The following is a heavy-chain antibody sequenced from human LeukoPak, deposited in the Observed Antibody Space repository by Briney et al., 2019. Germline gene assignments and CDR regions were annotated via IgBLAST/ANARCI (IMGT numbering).Heavy chain of an antibody. CDR2: IYSGGST. V-gene: IGHV3-53*01. Sequence: GGSLRLSCAASGFTVGSNYMSWVRQAPGKGLEWVSVIYSGGSTYYADSVKGRFTISRDNSKNTLYLQMNSLRAEDTAVYYCARFDYDSSGIDYWGQGTLVTVSS. J-gene: IGHJ4*02. CDR1: GFTVGSNY. CDR3: ARFDYDSSGIDY. D-gene: IGHD3-22*01.